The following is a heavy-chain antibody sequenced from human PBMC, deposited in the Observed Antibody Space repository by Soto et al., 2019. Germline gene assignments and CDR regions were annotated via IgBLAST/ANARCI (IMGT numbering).Heavy chain of an antibody. CDR1: GGSISSSSYY. D-gene: IGHD6-19*01. V-gene: IGHV4-39*01. Sequence: TSETLSLTCTVSGGSISSSSYYWGWIRQPPGKGLEWIGSIYYSGSTYYNPSLKSRVTISVDTSKNQFSLKLSSVTAADTAVYYCAREQWLVPDYYYYDGMDVWGQGTTVTVSS. CDR2: IYYSGST. J-gene: IGHJ6*02. CDR3: AREQWLVPDYYYYDGMDV.